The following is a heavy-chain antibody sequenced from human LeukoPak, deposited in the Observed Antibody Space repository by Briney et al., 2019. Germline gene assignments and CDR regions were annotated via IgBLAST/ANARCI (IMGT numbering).Heavy chain of an antibody. J-gene: IGHJ4*02. CDR2: INYSGDI. CDR3: ARVGIGVVPSTTFDF. CDR1: GGSISSSNYY. Sequence: PSETLSLTCTVSGGSISSSNYYWGWIRQPPGKGLEWIGSINYSGDIYSNPSLKSRVTISVDTSKNQFSLKLSSVTAADTAVYYCARVGIGVVPSTTFDFWGQGTLVTVSS. D-gene: IGHD2-2*03. V-gene: IGHV4-39*01.